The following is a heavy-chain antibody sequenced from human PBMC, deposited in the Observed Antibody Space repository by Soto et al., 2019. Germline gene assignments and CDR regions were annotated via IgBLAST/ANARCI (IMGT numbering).Heavy chain of an antibody. Sequence: QVQLVESGGGVVQPGRSLRLSCAASGFTFSSYGMHWVRQAPGKGLEWVAVISYDGSNKYYADSVKGRFTISRDNSKNTLYLQMNSLRAEDTAVYYCAKDSRGWIAWFDPWGQGTLVTVSS. D-gene: IGHD6-19*01. CDR2: ISYDGSNK. CDR1: GFTFSSYG. V-gene: IGHV3-30*18. J-gene: IGHJ5*02. CDR3: AKDSRGWIAWFDP.